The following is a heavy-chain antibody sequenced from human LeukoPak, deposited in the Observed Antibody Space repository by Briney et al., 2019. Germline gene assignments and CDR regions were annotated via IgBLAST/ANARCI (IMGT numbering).Heavy chain of an antibody. J-gene: IGHJ3*02. Sequence: GGSLRLSCTASGFTPGDYAMSWFRQAPGKGLEWVGFIRSKAYGGTTEYAASAKGRFTTSRDDSKSIAYLQMNSLKTEDTAVYSCTRTDSSLMWSVGGFDIWGQGTMVTVSS. CDR3: TRTDSSLMWSVGGFDI. CDR2: IRSKAYGGTT. V-gene: IGHV3-49*03. D-gene: IGHD6-19*01. CDR1: GFTPGDYA.